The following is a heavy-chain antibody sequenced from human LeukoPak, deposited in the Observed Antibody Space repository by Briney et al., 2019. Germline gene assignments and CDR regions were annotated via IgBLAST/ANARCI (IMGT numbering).Heavy chain of an antibody. Sequence: GGSLRLSCAASGFTFSSYAMSWVRQAPGKGLEWVSAISGSGGSTYYADSVKGRFTISRDNSKNTLYLQMSSLRAEDTAVYYCAKASYGDYGPFDYWGQGTLVTVSS. CDR1: GFTFSSYA. CDR2: ISGSGGST. CDR3: AKASYGDYGPFDY. J-gene: IGHJ4*02. D-gene: IGHD4-17*01. V-gene: IGHV3-23*01.